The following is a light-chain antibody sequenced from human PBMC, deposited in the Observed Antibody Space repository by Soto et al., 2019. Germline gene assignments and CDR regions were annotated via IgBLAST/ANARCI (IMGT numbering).Light chain of an antibody. CDR1: QIVGTY. CDR2: DAS. CDR3: QQRSNWPPRLT. V-gene: IGKV3-11*01. Sequence: EIVLTQSPATLSLSPGERATLSCRASQIVGTYLAWYQQIPGQAPRLLIYDASNRATGIPARFSGSGSGTDFTLTISSLEPEDFAVYYCQQRSNWPPRLTFGGGTKVEIK. J-gene: IGKJ4*01.